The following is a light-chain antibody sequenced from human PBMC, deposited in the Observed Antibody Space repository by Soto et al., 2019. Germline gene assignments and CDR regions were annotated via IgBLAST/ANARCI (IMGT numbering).Light chain of an antibody. CDR2: AAS. V-gene: IGKV1-39*01. J-gene: IGKJ1*01. CDR3: QQSYTSWWT. Sequence: IQMTQSPSSLSASVGDRVSITCRASQSISTHLSWYRQKPGKAPKLLIYAASSLQSWVPSRFTGSGSGTDFTLTISSLQPEDFATYYCQQSYTSWWTFGQGTMV. CDR1: QSISTH.